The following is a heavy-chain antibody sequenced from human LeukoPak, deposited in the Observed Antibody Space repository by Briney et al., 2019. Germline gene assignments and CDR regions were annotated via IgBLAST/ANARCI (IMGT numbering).Heavy chain of an antibody. J-gene: IGHJ4*02. CDR3: ARDFRFHDDY. CDR2: IFPSGGEI. Sequence: GGSLRLSCAASGFTFSTFAMIWVRQPPGKGLEWVSSIFPSGGEIHYADSVRGRFTISRDNSKSTLSLQMNSLRVEDTAVYYCARDFRFHDDYWGQGTLVTVSS. CDR1: GFTFSTFA. V-gene: IGHV3-23*01.